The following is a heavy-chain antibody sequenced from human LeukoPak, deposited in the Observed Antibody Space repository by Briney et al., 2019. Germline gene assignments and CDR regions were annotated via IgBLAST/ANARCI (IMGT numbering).Heavy chain of an antibody. CDR3: TRGYYDASSGYYYFDY. CDR2: ISPYNGNT. J-gene: IGHJ4*02. V-gene: IGHV1-18*01. D-gene: IGHD3-22*01. CDR1: GYTFNSYG. Sequence: GASVKVSCKASGYTFNSYGISWVRQAPGQGLEWMGWISPYNGNTNYAQKLQGRVNMTADTSTNTAYMELRSLRSDDTAVYYCTRGYYDASSGYYYFDYGGEGTRVTVSS.